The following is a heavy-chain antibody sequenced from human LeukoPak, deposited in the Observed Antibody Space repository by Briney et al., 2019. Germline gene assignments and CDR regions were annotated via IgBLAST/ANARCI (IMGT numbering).Heavy chain of an antibody. CDR2: IKSKIDGGTT. D-gene: IGHD3-10*01. Sequence: GGSLRLSCAASGFTFSDAWMSWVRQAPGKGLEWVGRIKSKIDGGTTDYAAPVKGRFTISRDDSKNTLYLQINSLKTEDTAVYYCTTLTMVRGVIGGNWFDPWGQGTLVTVSS. V-gene: IGHV3-15*01. J-gene: IGHJ5*02. CDR1: GFTFSDAW. CDR3: TTLTMVRGVIGGNWFDP.